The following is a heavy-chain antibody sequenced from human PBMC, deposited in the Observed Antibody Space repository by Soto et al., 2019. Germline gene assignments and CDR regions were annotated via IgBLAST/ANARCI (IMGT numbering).Heavy chain of an antibody. J-gene: IGHJ6*02. CDR2: INHSGST. CDR3: ARGSGSWYVYYYYYGMDV. V-gene: IGHV4-34*01. D-gene: IGHD6-13*01. Sequence: SETLSLTCAVYGGSFSGYYWSWIRQPPRKGLEWIGEINHSGSTNYNPSLKSRVTISVDTSKNQFSLKLSSVTAADTAVYYCARGSGSWYVYYYYYGMDVWGQGTTVTV. CDR1: GGSFSGYY.